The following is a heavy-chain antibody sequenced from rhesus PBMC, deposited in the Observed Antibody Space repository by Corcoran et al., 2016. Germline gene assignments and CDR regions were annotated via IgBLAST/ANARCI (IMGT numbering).Heavy chain of an antibody. J-gene: IGHJ4*01. V-gene: IGHV4-147*01. Sequence: QVQLQESGPGLVKPSETLSLTCAVSGGSISSNYWSWIRQSPGKGLEWSGYIYGGRGSTSYNPSLESRVTFSADPSKNPFSLKLSSVTAADTAVYYCARGPSNWSNLGFDYWGQGVLVTVSS. CDR3: ARGPSNWSNLGFDY. D-gene: IGHD6-13*01. CDR2: IYGGRGST. CDR1: GGSISSNY.